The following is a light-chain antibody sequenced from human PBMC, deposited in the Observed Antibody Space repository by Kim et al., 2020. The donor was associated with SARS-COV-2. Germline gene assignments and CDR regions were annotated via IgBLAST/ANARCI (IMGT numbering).Light chain of an antibody. Sequence: VSPGDRATLTCRASQGVGNYLAWYQQKPGQAPRLLIYAASTRPTGIPARFSGSGSGTDFTLTVSSLEPEDSAIYYCQQRNRWPRTFGQGTKVDIK. CDR3: QQRNRWPRT. J-gene: IGKJ1*01. CDR1: QGVGNY. V-gene: IGKV3D-11*01. CDR2: AAS.